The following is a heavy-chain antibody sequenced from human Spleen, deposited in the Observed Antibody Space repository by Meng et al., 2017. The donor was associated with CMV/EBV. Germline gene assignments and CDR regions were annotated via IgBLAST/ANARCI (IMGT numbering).Heavy chain of an antibody. CDR2: NNPNRGGA. CDR1: GYTFTGYY. J-gene: IGHJ6*02. Sequence: ASVKVSCKASGYTFTGYYIHWVRQAPGQGLEWVGWNNPNRGGAISAQKVQGRVTMTRDTSISTAYMELSRLRSDDTAVYYCARALQYCSSTSCYYYYGMDVWGQGTTVTVSS. CDR3: ARALQYCSSTSCYYYYGMDV. D-gene: IGHD2-2*01. V-gene: IGHV1-2*02.